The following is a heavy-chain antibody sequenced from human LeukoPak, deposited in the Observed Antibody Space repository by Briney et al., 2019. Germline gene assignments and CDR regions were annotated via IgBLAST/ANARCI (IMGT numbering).Heavy chain of an antibody. CDR1: GYSISTGYY. J-gene: IGHJ4*02. V-gene: IGHV4-38-2*02. CDR2: FYHGGST. CDR3: ARDEDYGIFVNIDY. Sequence: SETLSLTCTVSGYSISTGYYWDWIRQPPGKGLEWIGTFYHGGSTYYNPSLKSRVTISVDTSKNQFSLNLTSVTAADTAVYYCARDEDYGIFVNIDYWGQGTLVTVSS. D-gene: IGHD4-17*01.